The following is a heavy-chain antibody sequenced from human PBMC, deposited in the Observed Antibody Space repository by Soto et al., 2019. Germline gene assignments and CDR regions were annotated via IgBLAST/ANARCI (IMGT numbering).Heavy chain of an antibody. CDR1: GFTFSSYG. J-gene: IGHJ4*02. D-gene: IGHD6-19*01. V-gene: IGHV3-33*06. CDR3: AKDTIAVAGRNFDY. Sequence: GSLRLSCAASGFTFSSYGMHWVRQAPGKGLEWVAVIWYDGSNKYYADSVKGRFTISRDNSKNTLYLQMNSLGAEDTAVYYCAKDTIAVAGRNFDYWGQGTLVTVSS. CDR2: IWYDGSNK.